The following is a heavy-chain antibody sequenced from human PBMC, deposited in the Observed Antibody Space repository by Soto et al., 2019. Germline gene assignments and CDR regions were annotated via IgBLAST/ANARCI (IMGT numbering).Heavy chain of an antibody. CDR3: ARGHCGGDCYSPYYYGMDV. D-gene: IGHD2-21*02. V-gene: IGHV5-51*01. CDR2: IYPGDSDT. J-gene: IGHJ6*02. CDR1: GYSFTSYW. Sequence: GESLKISCKGSGYSFTSYWIGWVRQMPGKGLEWMGIIYPGDSDTRYSPSFQGQVTISADKSISTAYLQWSSLKASDTAMYYCARGHCGGDCYSPYYYGMDVWGQGTTVTVSS.